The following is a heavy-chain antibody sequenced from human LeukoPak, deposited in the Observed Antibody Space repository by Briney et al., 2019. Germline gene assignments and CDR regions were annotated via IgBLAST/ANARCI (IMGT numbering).Heavy chain of an antibody. J-gene: IGHJ6*02. V-gene: IGHV3-33*03. CDR3: AKDQDRGGGGTGYYYYYGMDV. CDR2: IWYDGSKT. D-gene: IGHD3-16*01. Sequence: PGGSLRLSCVASGFTFSDYGMHWVRQAPGKGLEWVAVIWYDGSKTYYADSVKGRFTISRDNAKNSLYLQMNSLRAEDTALYYCAKDQDRGGGGTGYYYYYGMDVWGQGATVTVSS. CDR1: GFTFSDYG.